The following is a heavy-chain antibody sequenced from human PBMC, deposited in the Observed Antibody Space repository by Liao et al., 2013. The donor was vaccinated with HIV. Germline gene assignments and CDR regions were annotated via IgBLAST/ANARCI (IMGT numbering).Heavy chain of an antibody. CDR2: VTHSGGV. Sequence: QVQLQESGPGLVKPSETLSLTCAVDGTSLRGYYWSWIRQAPGKGLEWLGEVTHSGGVNHNPSLKSRLTISVDTSKNQVSLKLDSVTAADTAIYYCARGRTVATTPLAYWGQGTRVTVSS. D-gene: IGHD5-12*01. CDR1: GTSLRGYY. J-gene: IGHJ4*02. CDR3: ARGRTVATTPLAY. V-gene: IGHV4-34*01.